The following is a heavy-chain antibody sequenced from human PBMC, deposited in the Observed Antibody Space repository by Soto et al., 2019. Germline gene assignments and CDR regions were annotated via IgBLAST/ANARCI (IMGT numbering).Heavy chain of an antibody. D-gene: IGHD6-19*01. V-gene: IGHV3-23*01. CDR3: AKDSSGWGPYGMDV. CDR2: ISGSGGST. CDR1: GFTFGNYA. J-gene: IGHJ6*02. Sequence: GGSLRLSCAASGFTFGNYAMSWVRQAPGKGLEWVSAISGSGGSTYYADSVKGRFTISRDNSKNTLYLQTNSLRAEDTAVYYCAKDSSGWGPYGMDVWGQGTTVTVSS.